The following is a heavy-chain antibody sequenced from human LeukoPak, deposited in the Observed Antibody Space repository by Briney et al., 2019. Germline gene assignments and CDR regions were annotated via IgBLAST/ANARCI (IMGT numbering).Heavy chain of an antibody. D-gene: IGHD6-19*01. CDR1: GYTFTSHY. J-gene: IGHJ5*02. V-gene: IGHV1-46*01. CDR2: ISPSGGST. CDR3: ARDHIEHSSGWYTYWFDP. Sequence: ASVKVSCKASGYTFTSHYMHWVRQAPGQGLEWMGIISPSGGSTSYAQKFQGRVTMTRDTSTSTVYMELSSLRSEDTAVYYCARDHIEHSSGWYTYWFDPWGQGTLVTVSS.